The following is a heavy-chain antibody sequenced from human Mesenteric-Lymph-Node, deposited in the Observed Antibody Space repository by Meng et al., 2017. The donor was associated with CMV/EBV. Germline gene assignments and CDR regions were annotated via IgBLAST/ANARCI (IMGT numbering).Heavy chain of an antibody. Sequence: SLKISCAASGFTFDDYAMHWVRQAPGKGLEWVSGISWNSGSIGYADSVKGQFTISRDNAKNSLYLQMNSLRAEDTALYYCAKDMIWAQDIVVVPAALAFDIWGQGTMVTVSS. CDR3: AKDMIWAQDIVVVPAALAFDI. V-gene: IGHV3-9*01. J-gene: IGHJ3*02. CDR2: ISWNSGSI. D-gene: IGHD2-2*01. CDR1: GFTFDDYA.